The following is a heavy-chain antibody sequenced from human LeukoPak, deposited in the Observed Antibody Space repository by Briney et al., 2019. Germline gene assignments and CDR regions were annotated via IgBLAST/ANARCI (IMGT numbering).Heavy chain of an antibody. CDR2: ISWNSGSI. V-gene: IGHV3-9*01. Sequence: GGSLRLSCAASGFTFDDYAMHWVRQAPGKGLEWVSGISWNSGSIGYADSVKGRFTISRDNAKNSLYLQMNSLRAEDTALYYCAKDMQATVTTFDYWGQGTLVTVSS. CDR3: AKDMQATVTTFDY. D-gene: IGHD4-17*01. J-gene: IGHJ4*02. CDR1: GFTFDDYA.